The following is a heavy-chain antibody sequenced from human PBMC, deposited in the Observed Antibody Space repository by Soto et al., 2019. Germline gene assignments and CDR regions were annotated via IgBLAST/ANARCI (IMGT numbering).Heavy chain of an antibody. D-gene: IGHD2-2*01. Sequence: GASVKVSCKASGFTFTNYYMHWVRQAPGQGLEWVGIISPNGGSTSYAQKFQGRVTMTRDTSTSTVHMELSSLRSEDTAVYYCARVLRYCSGTSCYGDYYYYGMDVWGQGTTVTVSS. V-gene: IGHV1-46*01. CDR3: ARVLRYCSGTSCYGDYYYYGMDV. J-gene: IGHJ6*02. CDR2: ISPNGGST. CDR1: GFTFTNYY.